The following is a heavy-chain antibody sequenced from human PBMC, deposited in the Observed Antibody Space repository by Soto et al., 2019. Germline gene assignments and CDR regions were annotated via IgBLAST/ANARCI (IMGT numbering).Heavy chain of an antibody. CDR3: ARLVSGSQLRSWFDP. V-gene: IGHV3-33*01. Sequence: GGSLRLSCAASGFTFSSYGMHWVRQAPGKGLEWVAVIWYDGSNKYYADSVKGRFTISRDDSKNTRYLQMNSLRAEDTAVYYCARLVSGSQLRSWFDPWGQGTLVTVSS. D-gene: IGHD1-26*01. CDR1: GFTFSSYG. CDR2: IWYDGSNK. J-gene: IGHJ5*02.